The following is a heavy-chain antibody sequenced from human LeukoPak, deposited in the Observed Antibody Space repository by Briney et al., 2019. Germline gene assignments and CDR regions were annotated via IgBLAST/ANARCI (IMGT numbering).Heavy chain of an antibody. CDR1: GGSSSGYY. CDR2: INHSGST. CDR3: ARGGYDILTGPWEDYFDY. D-gene: IGHD3-9*01. V-gene: IGHV4-34*01. J-gene: IGHJ4*02. Sequence: SETLSLTCAVYGGSSSGYYWSWIRQPPGKGLEWIGEINHSGSTNYNPSLKSRVTISVDTSKNQFSLKLSSVTAADTAVYYCARGGYDILTGPWEDYFDYWGQGTLVTVSS.